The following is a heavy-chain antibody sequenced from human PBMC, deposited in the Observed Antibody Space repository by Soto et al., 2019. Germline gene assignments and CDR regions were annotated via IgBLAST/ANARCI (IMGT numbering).Heavy chain of an antibody. CDR1: TNTFTTYF. J-gene: IGHJ5*02. Sequence: QDLLVQSGAEVKKPGASVKVSCRTSTNTFTTYFIHWVRQAPGQGLEWMGMIYPSGGITDYAQRFRDRFTMTRDTSTSTVYMELRSLRSQDTAVYYCATLSSGPRDDLLGQGTLVTVSS. D-gene: IGHD3-22*01. V-gene: IGHV1-46*01. CDR3: ATLSSGPRDDL. CDR2: IYPSGGIT.